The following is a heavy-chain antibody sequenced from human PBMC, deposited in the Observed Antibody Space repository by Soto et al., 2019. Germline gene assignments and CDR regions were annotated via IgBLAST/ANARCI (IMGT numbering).Heavy chain of an antibody. CDR2: ITGSGGRT. V-gene: IGHV3-23*01. CDR1: GFTFSSYA. CDR3: AKRLTGARYHGMDV. J-gene: IGHJ6*02. D-gene: IGHD7-27*01. Sequence: EVQLLESGGGLVQPGGSLRLSCAASGFTFSSYAMSLVRQAPGKGLEWVSAITGSGGRTYYADSVKGRFTTSRDNSRNPLYLQRDNLSGDVRAVYYWAKRLTGARYHGMDVWGQGTTVTVSS.